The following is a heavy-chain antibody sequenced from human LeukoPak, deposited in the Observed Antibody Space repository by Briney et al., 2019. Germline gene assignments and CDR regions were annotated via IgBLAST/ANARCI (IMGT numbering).Heavy chain of an antibody. J-gene: IGHJ3*02. CDR2: ISRSSSYI. CDR3: ARASSGDRGNDAFDI. V-gene: IGHV3-21*01. Sequence: PGGSLRLSCAASGFTLSSYSMDWVRKAPGKGREGVSSISRSSSYIYYADSVKGRFTISRDNAKTSLYLQMNSLRAEDTAVYYCARASSGDRGNDAFDIWGQGTMVTVSS. D-gene: IGHD7-27*01. CDR1: GFTLSSYS.